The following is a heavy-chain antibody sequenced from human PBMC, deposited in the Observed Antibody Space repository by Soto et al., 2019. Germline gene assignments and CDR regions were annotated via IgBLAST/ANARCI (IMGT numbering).Heavy chain of an antibody. CDR2: IRPSGSP. CDR1: GPPITSVQY. J-gene: IGHJ6*02. Sequence: LTSDVSGPPITSVQYWGWIRQPPGKGRQLIEIIRPSGSPDHGPSLNRRVTIPIDTARNRSSLQVTSGTAADTAVNYCAIRIEMPAMKNGMHVWGQGTTVTVSS. CDR3: AIRIEMPAMKNGMHV. D-gene: IGHD2-2*01. V-gene: IGHV4-38-2*01.